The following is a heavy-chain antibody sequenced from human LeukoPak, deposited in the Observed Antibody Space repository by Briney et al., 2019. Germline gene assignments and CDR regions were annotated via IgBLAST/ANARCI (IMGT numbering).Heavy chain of an antibody. J-gene: IGHJ4*02. Sequence: PGGSLKLSCAASGFTFSSYWMHWVRPAPGKGLVWVSRINSDGSSTNYADLVKGRFTISRYNAKNTLYLQMNSLRAEDTAVYYCARTNRGPFDFWGQGTLVTVSS. CDR3: ARTNRGPFDF. D-gene: IGHD2-8*01. CDR1: GFTFSSYW. V-gene: IGHV3-74*01. CDR2: INSDGSST.